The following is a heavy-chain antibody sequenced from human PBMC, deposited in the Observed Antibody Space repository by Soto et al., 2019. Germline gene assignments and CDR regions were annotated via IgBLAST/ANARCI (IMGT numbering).Heavy chain of an antibody. CDR2: ISYDGSNK. CDR1: GFTFSSYA. J-gene: IGHJ5*02. CDR3: ARLPGNSSSSGPSRGYNWFDP. V-gene: IGHV3-30-3*01. Sequence: GGSLRLSCAASGFTFSSYAMHWVRQAPGKGLEWVAVISYDGSNKYYADSVKGRFTISRDNSKNTLYLQMNSLRAEDTAVYYCARLPGNSSSSGPSRGYNWFDPWGQGTLVTVSS. D-gene: IGHD6-6*01.